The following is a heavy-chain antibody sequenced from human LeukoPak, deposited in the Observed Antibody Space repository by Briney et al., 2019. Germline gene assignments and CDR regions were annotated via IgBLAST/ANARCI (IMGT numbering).Heavy chain of an antibody. Sequence: GASVKVSCKASGYTFTGYYMHWVRQAPGQGLEWMGWINPNSGGTNYAQKFQGRVTMTRDTSISTAYMELSSLRSEDTAVYYCARAYAEYDILTGYLRLDPWGQGTLVTVSS. CDR3: ARAYAEYDILTGYLRLDP. D-gene: IGHD3-9*01. CDR1: GYTFTGYY. V-gene: IGHV1-2*02. CDR2: INPNSGGT. J-gene: IGHJ5*02.